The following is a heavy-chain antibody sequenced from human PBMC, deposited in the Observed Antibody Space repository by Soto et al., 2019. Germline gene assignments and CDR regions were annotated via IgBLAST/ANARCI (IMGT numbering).Heavy chain of an antibody. D-gene: IGHD6-13*01. CDR2: TSYSGTT. J-gene: IGHJ4*02. V-gene: IGHV4-39*02. CDR1: GGSIGSSSYY. CDR3: ARNRHPLRYSNTWCFDY. Sequence: SETLSLTCTVSGGSIGSSSYYWGWIRQPPGKGLEWIGTTSYSGTTYHNPSLKSRVTISVDTSKAHFSLNLSSVTAADTAVYYCARNRHPLRYSNTWCFDYWGQGSPVTVS.